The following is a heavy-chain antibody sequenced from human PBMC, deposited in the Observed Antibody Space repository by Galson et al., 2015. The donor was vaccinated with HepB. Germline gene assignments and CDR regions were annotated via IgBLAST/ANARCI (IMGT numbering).Heavy chain of an antibody. Sequence: SVKVSCKASGYTFAGYYLHWVRQAPRQGLEWMGWINTNNGGTNYAQKFQGRVTMTRDTSKNQFSLKLSSVTAADTAVYYCARGAATNDFQHWGQGTLVTVSS. D-gene: IGHD1-1*01. CDR3: ARGAATNDFQH. CDR2: INTNNGGT. V-gene: IGHV1-2*02. CDR1: GYTFAGYY. J-gene: IGHJ1*01.